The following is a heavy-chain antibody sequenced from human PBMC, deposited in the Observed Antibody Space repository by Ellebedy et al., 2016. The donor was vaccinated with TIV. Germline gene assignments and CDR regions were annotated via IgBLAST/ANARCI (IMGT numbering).Heavy chain of an antibody. CDR2: MNPNSGNT. V-gene: IGHV1-8*01. CDR1: GYTFTSYD. Sequence: ASVKVSXXASGYTFTSYDINWVRQATGQGLEWMGWMNPNSGNTGYAQKFQGRVTMTRNTSISTAYMELSSLRSEDTAVYHCARGQPPVYDSQAIYYYYMDVWGKGTTVTVSS. CDR3: ARGQPPVYDSQAIYYYYMDV. J-gene: IGHJ6*03. D-gene: IGHD5/OR15-5a*01.